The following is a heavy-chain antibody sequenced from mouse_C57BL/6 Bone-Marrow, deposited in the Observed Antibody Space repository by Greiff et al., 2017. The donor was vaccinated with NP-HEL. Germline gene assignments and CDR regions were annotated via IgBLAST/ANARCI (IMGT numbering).Heavy chain of an antibody. CDR2: IDPSDSYT. CDR1: GYTFTSYW. J-gene: IGHJ2*01. Sequence: QVQLQQSGAELVKPGASVKLSCKASGYTFTSYWMQWVKQRPGQGLEWIGEIDPSDSYTNYNQKFKGKATLTVDTSSSTAYMQLSSLTSEDSAVYYCARRPLYGSTPYYFDYWGQGTTLTVSS. D-gene: IGHD1-1*01. CDR3: ARRPLYGSTPYYFDY. V-gene: IGHV1-50*01.